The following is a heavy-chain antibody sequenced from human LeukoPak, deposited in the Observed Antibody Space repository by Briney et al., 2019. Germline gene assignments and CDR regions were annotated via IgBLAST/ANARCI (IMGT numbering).Heavy chain of an antibody. D-gene: IGHD6-19*01. CDR1: RFTFSNAW. J-gene: IGHJ3*02. Sequence: PGGSLRLSCAASRFTFSNAWMSWVRQAPGKGLEWVGRIKSKTDGGTTDYAAPVKGRFTISRDDSKNTLYLQMNSLKTEDTAVYYCTTDAVADLGDAFDIWGQGTMVTVSS. CDR3: TTDAVADLGDAFDI. CDR2: IKSKTDGGTT. V-gene: IGHV3-15*01.